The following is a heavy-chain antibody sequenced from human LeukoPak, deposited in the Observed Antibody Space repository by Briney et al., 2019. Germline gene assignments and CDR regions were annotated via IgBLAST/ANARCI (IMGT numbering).Heavy chain of an antibody. CDR2: ISGSGGST. V-gene: IGHV3-23*01. Sequence: GGSLGLSCAASGFTFSSYAMSWVRQAPGKGLEWVSAISGSGGSTYYADSVKGRFTISRDNSKNTLYLQMNSLRAEDTAVYYCAKSWIAARPNVYYFDYWGQGTLVTVSS. J-gene: IGHJ4*02. CDR3: AKSWIAARPNVYYFDY. CDR1: GFTFSSYA. D-gene: IGHD6-6*01.